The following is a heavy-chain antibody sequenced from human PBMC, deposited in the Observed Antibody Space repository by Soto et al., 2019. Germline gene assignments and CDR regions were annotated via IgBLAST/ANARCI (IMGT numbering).Heavy chain of an antibody. V-gene: IGHV5-51*01. J-gene: IGHJ4*02. CDR2: IYPGDSDI. CDR1: GYSFTSYW. Sequence: PGESLKISCKGSGYSFTSYWIGWVRQMPGKGLEWVGIIYPGDSDIRYSPSFEGQVTISADKSISTSYLHWSSLKASDTAMYYCARQKDSSGYYPTLDYWGQGTLVTVS. D-gene: IGHD3-22*01. CDR3: ARQKDSSGYYPTLDY.